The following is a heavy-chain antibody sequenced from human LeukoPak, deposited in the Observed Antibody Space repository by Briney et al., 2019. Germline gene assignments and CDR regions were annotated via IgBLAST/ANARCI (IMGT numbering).Heavy chain of an antibody. CDR3: APADYYDSSGYYLRFFGY. CDR2: ISSSGSTI. V-gene: IGHV3-11*04. CDR1: GFTFSDYY. Sequence: GGSLRLSCAASGFTFSDYYMSWIRQAPGKGLEWVSYISSSGSTIYYADSVKGRFTISRDNAKNSLYLQMNSLRAEDTAVYYCAPADYYDSSGYYLRFFGYWGQGTLVTVSS. D-gene: IGHD3-22*01. J-gene: IGHJ4*02.